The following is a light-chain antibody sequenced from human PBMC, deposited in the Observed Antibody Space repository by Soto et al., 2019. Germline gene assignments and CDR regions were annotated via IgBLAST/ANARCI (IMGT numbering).Light chain of an antibody. CDR1: QSVFYSSNNQNY. Sequence: DIVMTQSPDSLAVSLGERATINCKSSQSVFYSSNNQNYLAWYQQKPGQPPKLLIYWASTRESGVPDRLGGNGSGTDFSVTISSLPAEDVAVYYCQQYYSTSFTFGQGERLVMK. CDR2: WAS. CDR3: QQYYSTSFT. J-gene: IGKJ5*01. V-gene: IGKV4-1*01.